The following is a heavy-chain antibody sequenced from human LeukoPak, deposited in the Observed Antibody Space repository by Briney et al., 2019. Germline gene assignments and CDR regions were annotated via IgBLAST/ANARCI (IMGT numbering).Heavy chain of an antibody. CDR1: GGTFSSYA. Sequence: SVKVSCKASGGTFSSYAISWVRQAPGQGLEWMGRIIPILGIANYAQKFQGRVTITADKSTSTAYMELSSLRSEDTAVYYCARSRPSLPNWFDPWGQGTLVTVSS. CDR2: IIPILGIA. D-gene: IGHD6-6*01. J-gene: IGHJ5*02. CDR3: ARSRPSLPNWFDP. V-gene: IGHV1-69*04.